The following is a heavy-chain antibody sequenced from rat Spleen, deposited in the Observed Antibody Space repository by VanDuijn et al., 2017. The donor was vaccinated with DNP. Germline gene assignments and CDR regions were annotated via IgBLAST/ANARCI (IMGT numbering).Heavy chain of an antibody. CDR2: ITGGGST. D-gene: IGHD4-3*01. Sequence: EVQLVESGGDLVQPGRSLKLSCVASGFTFSYYWMAWVRQVPGKGLEWIASITGGGSTYYPDSVKGRFTISRDNAENTVYLQMNSLRSEDTATYYCAQANGRDWGQGVMVTVSS. CDR1: GFTFSYYW. CDR3: AQANGRD. J-gene: IGHJ2*01. V-gene: IGHV5-58*01.